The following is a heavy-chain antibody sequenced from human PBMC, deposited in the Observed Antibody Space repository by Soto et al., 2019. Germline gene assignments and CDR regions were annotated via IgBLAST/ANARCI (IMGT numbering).Heavy chain of an antibody. CDR2: IIPILGIA. CDR1: GGTFSSYT. J-gene: IGHJ5*02. V-gene: IGHV1-69*04. D-gene: IGHD2-2*01. Sequence: SVKVSCKASGGTFSSYTISWVRQAPRQGLEWMGRIIPILGIANYAQKFQGRVTITADKSTSTAYMELSSLRSEDTAAYYCARDDGYCSSTSCPLGFDPWGQGTLVTVSS. CDR3: ARDDGYCSSTSCPLGFDP.